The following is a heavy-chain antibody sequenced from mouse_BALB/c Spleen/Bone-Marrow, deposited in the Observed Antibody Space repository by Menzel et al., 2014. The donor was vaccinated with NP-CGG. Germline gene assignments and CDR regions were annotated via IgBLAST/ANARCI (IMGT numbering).Heavy chain of an antibody. D-gene: IGHD1-1*01. V-gene: IGHV1-9*01. CDR2: ISPGSGST. J-gene: IGHJ2*01. CDR1: GYTFSSYW. Sequence: QVQLQQPGAELMKPGASVKISCKATGYTFSSYWIEWVKQRPGHGLEWIGEISPGSGSTNYSEKFKGKATFTADTSSNTAYMQLSSLTSEDSAVYYCARNYGFDYWGQGTTLTVSS. CDR3: ARNYGFDY.